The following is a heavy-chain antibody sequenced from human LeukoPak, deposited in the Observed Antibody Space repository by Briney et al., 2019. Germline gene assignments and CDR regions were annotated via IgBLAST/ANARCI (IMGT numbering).Heavy chain of an antibody. Sequence: SETLSLTCTVSGGSIRSSGHYWGGIRQLPGKGLEWIGSIFHSGITHYTPSLNSRLTISVATSKSQFSLKLSSVTAADTAVYYCARHGEQLALYWGQGTLVTVSS. CDR2: IFHSGIT. CDR1: GGSIRSSGHY. V-gene: IGHV4-39*01. CDR3: ARHGEQLALY. D-gene: IGHD6-6*01. J-gene: IGHJ4*02.